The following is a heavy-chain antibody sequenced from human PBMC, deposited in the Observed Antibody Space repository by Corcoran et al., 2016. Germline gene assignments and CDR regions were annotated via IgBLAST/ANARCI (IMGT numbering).Heavy chain of an antibody. Sequence: QVQLVQSGAEVKKPGASVKVSCKASGYTFTGYYMHWVRQAPGQGLEWMGWINPNSGGTNYAQKFQGWVTMTRDTSISTAYMELSRLRSDETAVYYCARDGCSSTSCYTGYTWFDPWGQGTLVTVSS. D-gene: IGHD2-2*01. CDR2: INPNSGGT. CDR3: ARDGCSSTSCYTGYTWFDP. J-gene: IGHJ5*02. CDR1: GYTFTGYY. V-gene: IGHV1-2*04.